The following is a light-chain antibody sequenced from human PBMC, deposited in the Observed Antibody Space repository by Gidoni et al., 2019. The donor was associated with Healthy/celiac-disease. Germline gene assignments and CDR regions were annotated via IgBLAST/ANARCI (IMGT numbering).Light chain of an antibody. CDR3: QSYDSSLSGSV. V-gene: IGLV1-40*01. J-gene: IGLJ2*01. Sequence: QSVLTQPPSVSGAPGQRVTIPCTGTSSNIGAGYDVHWYQPLPGTAPKLLIYGNSHRPSGVPDRFSGSKSGTSASLAITGLQAEDEADYYCQSYDSSLSGSVFGGGTKLTVL. CDR1: SSNIGAGYD. CDR2: GNS.